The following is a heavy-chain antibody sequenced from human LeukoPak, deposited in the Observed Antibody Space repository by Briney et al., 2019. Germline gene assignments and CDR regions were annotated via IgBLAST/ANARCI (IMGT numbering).Heavy chain of an antibody. CDR3: AKSGLNRFDY. CDR2: ISSSRSTI. D-gene: IGHD2-15*01. CDR1: GFTFSSYG. J-gene: IGHJ4*02. Sequence: GGSLRLSCAASGFTFSSYGMTWVRQAPGKGLEWVSYISSSRSTIYYADSVKGRFTISRDNAKNSLYLQMNSLRAEDTAIYYCAKSGLNRFDYWGQGTLVTVSS. V-gene: IGHV3-48*04.